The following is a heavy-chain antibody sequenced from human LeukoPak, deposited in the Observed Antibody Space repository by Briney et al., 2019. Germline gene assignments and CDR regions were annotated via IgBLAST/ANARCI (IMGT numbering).Heavy chain of an antibody. CDR1: GFTFSNYA. V-gene: IGHV3-23*01. J-gene: IGHJ4*02. Sequence: GGSLRLSCAASGFTFSNYAVNWVRQAPGKGLEWVSAINPTGANTYYADSVKGRFTISRDNSKDTMYLQMSSLRVDDTAVYYCGGHQDSYGDSLFDSWGQGTLVTVSS. D-gene: IGHD4-17*01. CDR3: GGHQDSYGDSLFDS. CDR2: INPTGANT.